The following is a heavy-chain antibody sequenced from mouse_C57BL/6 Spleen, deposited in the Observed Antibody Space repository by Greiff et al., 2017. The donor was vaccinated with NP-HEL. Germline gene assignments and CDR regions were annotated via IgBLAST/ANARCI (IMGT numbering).Heavy chain of an antibody. Sequence: VQLQQSGAELVKPGASVKISCKASGYAFSSYWMNWVKQRPGKGLEWIGQIYPGDGDTNYNGKFKGKATLTADKSSSTAYMRLSSLTSEDSAVYFCARGDSSGPFDYWGQGTTLTVSS. J-gene: IGHJ2*01. D-gene: IGHD3-2*02. CDR3: ARGDSSGPFDY. V-gene: IGHV1-80*01. CDR1: GYAFSSYW. CDR2: IYPGDGDT.